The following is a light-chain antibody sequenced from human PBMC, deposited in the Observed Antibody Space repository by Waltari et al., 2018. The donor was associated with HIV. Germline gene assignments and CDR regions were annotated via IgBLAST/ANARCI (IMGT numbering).Light chain of an antibody. V-gene: IGKV1-12*01. CDR1: QGLTSY. CDR2: ATS. J-gene: IGKJ3*01. Sequence: DIQVTKSPSSVSASIGDRVTITCRAIQGLTSYLAWYQQKPGNTPKLLISATSTFQSGVPSRFSGSGSGTDFTLTISNLQPEDFATYYCLQALSFPLTFGPGTKVEVK. CDR3: LQALSFPLT.